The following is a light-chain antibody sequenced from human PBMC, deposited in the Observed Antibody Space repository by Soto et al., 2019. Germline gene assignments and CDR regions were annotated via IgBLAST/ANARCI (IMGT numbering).Light chain of an antibody. Sequence: EIVLTQSPAHLSLSPGERATLSCRASQSVGSYLAWYQHKPGQPPRLLIYDASNRATGIPARFSGSGSGTDFTLTISSLEPEDFSVYYCQQRSSRLTFGGGTKVDIK. CDR2: DAS. CDR3: QQRSSRLT. V-gene: IGKV3-11*01. CDR1: QSVGSY. J-gene: IGKJ4*01.